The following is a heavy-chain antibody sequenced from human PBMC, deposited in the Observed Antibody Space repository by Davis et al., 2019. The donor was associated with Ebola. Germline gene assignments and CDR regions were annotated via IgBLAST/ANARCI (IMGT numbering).Heavy chain of an antibody. Sequence: ASVKVSCKASGYTFTSYYMHWVRQAPGQGLEWMGIINPSGGSTSYAQKFQGRVTLTTDTSTTTAHMELASLRFDDTAVYYCARAQFPTTSDHWGQGTLVTVSS. CDR2: INPSGGST. V-gene: IGHV1-46*01. CDR3: ARAQFPTTSDH. CDR1: GYTFTSYY. D-gene: IGHD1-1*01. J-gene: IGHJ4*02.